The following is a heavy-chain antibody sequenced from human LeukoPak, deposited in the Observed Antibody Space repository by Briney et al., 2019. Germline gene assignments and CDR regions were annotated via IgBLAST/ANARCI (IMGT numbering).Heavy chain of an antibody. Sequence: SETLSLTCAVYGGSFSGYYWSWIRQPPGKGLEWIGEINHSGSTNYNPSLKSRVTISVDTSKNQFSLKLSSVTAADTAVYYCARAGEGGGNEFWGQGTLV. CDR2: INHSGST. J-gene: IGHJ4*02. CDR1: GGSFSGYY. V-gene: IGHV4-34*01. CDR3: ARAGEGGGNEF. D-gene: IGHD4-23*01.